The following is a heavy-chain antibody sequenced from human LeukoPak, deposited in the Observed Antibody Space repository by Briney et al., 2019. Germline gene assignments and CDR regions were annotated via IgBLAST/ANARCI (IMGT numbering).Heavy chain of an antibody. CDR2: IRYDGSNK. CDR1: GFCFSSYV. Sequence: GGALLLSCAASGFCFSSYVMQGVRQAPGRGLEWVAFIRYDGSNKYYADSVKGRFTISRDNSKNTLYLQMNSLRAEDTAVYYCAKDSPPSRYWGQGTLVTVSS. J-gene: IGHJ4*02. V-gene: IGHV3-30*02. CDR3: AKDSPPSRY.